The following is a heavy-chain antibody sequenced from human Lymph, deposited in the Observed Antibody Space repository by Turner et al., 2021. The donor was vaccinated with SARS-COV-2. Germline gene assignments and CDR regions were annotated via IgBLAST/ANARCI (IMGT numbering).Heavy chain of an antibody. Sequence: EVQLVESGGGLVQPGRSLRLSCAASGFTFDDYAMHWVRQAPGKGLECVSGINWSGGSIAYADSVKGRFTISRDNPKNSLYLQMNSLRAEDTAFYYCAKDLAGTYYSSFDYWGQGTLVTVSS. D-gene: IGHD1-26*01. CDR3: AKDLAGTYYSSFDY. J-gene: IGHJ4*02. CDR1: GFTFDDYA. V-gene: IGHV3-9*01. CDR2: INWSGGSI.